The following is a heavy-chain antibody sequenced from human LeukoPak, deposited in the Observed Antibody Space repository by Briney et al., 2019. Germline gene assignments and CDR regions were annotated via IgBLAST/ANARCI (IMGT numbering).Heavy chain of an antibody. Sequence: GGSLRLSCTASGLTLSDHIIDWVRQAPGKGLEWVGRSRRKSMSYTTQYAASVKGRFTLSRDESQNSLYPQMNSLRTEDTAVYFCTRDGGQNANTAFDIWGQGTMVTVSS. V-gene: IGHV3-72*01. CDR1: GLTLSDHI. CDR2: SRRKSMSYTT. CDR3: TRDGGQNANTAFDI. J-gene: IGHJ3*02. D-gene: IGHD3-16*01.